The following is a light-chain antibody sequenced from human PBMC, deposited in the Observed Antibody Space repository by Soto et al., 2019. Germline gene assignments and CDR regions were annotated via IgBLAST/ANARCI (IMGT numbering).Light chain of an antibody. CDR2: GAS. V-gene: IGKV3-15*01. CDR1: QSVSSN. J-gene: IGKJ1*01. Sequence: EIVMTQSPATLSVSPGERATLSCRASQSVSSNLAWYQQKPGQAPRLLIYGASNRATGIPARFSGSGSGTEFTLTISSLQSEDFAVYYCQQYNNWPLTFGQGTKVDIK. CDR3: QQYNNWPLT.